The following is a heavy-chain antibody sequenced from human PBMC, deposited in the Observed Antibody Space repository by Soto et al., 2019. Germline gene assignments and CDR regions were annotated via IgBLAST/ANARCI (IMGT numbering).Heavy chain of an antibody. CDR1: GNTFTSYD. D-gene: IGHD3-10*01. J-gene: IGHJ4*02. V-gene: IGHV1-8*01. CDR2: INPNSGNI. CDR3: ARGRASGSYYLLDY. Sequence: ASVKVSCKASGNTFTSYDINWVRQSTGHGLEWMGWINPNSGNIGYAQKFQGRVTMTRDTAIRTAYMEVSRLRSDDTAVYYCARGRASGSYYLLDYWGQGTLVTV.